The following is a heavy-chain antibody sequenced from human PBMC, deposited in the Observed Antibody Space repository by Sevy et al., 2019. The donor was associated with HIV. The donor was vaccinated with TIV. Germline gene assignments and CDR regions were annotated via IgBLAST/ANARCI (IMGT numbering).Heavy chain of an antibody. CDR3: ARDGGYSLKWYPRY. CDR2: ISYEGTET. Sequence: GGSLRLSCAASGFAFSTHAMHWVRQAPGKGLEWVAVISYEGTETLYAASVEGRFTISRDKSKNMLSLQINSLRPEDTAVYYCARDGGYSLKWYPRYWGHGTLVTVSS. V-gene: IGHV3-30-3*01. D-gene: IGHD1-26*01. J-gene: IGHJ1*01. CDR1: GFAFSTHA.